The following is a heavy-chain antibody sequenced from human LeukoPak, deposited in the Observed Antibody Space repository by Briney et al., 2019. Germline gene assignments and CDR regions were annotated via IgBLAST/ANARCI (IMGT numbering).Heavy chain of an antibody. V-gene: IGHV1-3*01. J-gene: IGHJ4*02. D-gene: IGHD6-13*01. Sequence: ASVKVSCKASGYTFTSYAMHWVRQARGQRLEWMGWINAGNGNTKYSQKFQGRVTITRDTSASTAYMELSSLRSEDTAVYYSARLTAAGTSGYWGQGTLVTVSS. CDR3: ARLTAAGTSGY. CDR2: INAGNGNT. CDR1: GYTFTSYA.